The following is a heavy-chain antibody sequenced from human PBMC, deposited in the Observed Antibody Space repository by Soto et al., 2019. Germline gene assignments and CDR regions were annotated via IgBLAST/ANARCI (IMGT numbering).Heavy chain of an antibody. J-gene: IGHJ3*02. D-gene: IGHD3-22*01. CDR2: ISSNGGST. V-gene: IGHV3-64*01. Sequence: PGESLKISCAASGFTFSSYAMHWVRQAPGKGLEYVSAISSNGGSTYYANSVKGRFTISRDNSKNTLYLQMNSLRAEDTAVYYCAKDLGLYYDSSGRPISDAFDIWGQGTMVTVSS. CDR3: AKDLGLYYDSSGRPISDAFDI. CDR1: GFTFSSYA.